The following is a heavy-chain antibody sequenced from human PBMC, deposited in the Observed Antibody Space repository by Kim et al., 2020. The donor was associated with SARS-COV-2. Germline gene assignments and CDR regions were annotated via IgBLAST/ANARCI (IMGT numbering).Heavy chain of an antibody. J-gene: IGHJ6*02. CDR1: GYTFTSYA. CDR2: INTNTGNP. CDR3: ASIAAAGTTGNYYYYGMDV. Sequence: ASVKVSCKASGYTFTSYAMKWVRQAPGQGLEWMGWINTNTGNPTYAQGFTGLFVFSLDTSVSTAYLQISSLKAEDTAVYYCASIAAAGTTGNYYYYGMDVWGQGTTVTVSS. V-gene: IGHV7-4-1*02. D-gene: IGHD6-13*01.